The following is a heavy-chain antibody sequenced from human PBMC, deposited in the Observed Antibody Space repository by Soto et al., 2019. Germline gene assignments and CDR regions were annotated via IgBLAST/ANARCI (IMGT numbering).Heavy chain of an antibody. D-gene: IGHD2-21*02. V-gene: IGHV3-30-3*01. CDR1: GFTFSSYA. CDR3: ARTSYCGGDCYSGRFDC. Sequence: GGSLRLSCAASGFTFSSYAMHWVRQAPGKGLEWVAVISYDGSNKYYADSVKGRFTISRDNSKNTLYLQMNSLRAEDTAVYYCARTSYCGGDCYSGRFDCWGQGTLVTVSS. J-gene: IGHJ4*02. CDR2: ISYDGSNK.